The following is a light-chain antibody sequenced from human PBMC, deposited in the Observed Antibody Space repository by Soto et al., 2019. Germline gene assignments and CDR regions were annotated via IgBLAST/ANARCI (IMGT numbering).Light chain of an antibody. CDR2: GAS. CDR1: QSVSSSY. Sequence: EIVLTQSPGTLSLSPGERATLSCRASQSVSSSYLAWYQQKPGQAPSLLIYGASSRATGIPDRFSGSGSGTDFTLTISRLEPEDFEVYYCQQYGSSSYTFGQGTKLEIK. J-gene: IGKJ2*01. V-gene: IGKV3-20*01. CDR3: QQYGSSSYT.